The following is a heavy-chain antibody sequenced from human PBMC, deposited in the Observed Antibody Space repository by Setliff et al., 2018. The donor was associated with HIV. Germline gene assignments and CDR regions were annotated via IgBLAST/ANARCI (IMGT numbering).Heavy chain of an antibody. CDR2: IIHSGSI. D-gene: IGHD5-12*01. V-gene: IGHV4-34*01. J-gene: IGHJ4*02. CDR1: GGSFNDYY. CDR3: ARGYASGYDAYGY. Sequence: ASETLSLTCAVYGGSFNDYYWSWIRQPPGKGLEWIGEIIHSGSINYNPSLKSRVTLSVDTYNNQFSLNMNSVNAADTAVYYCARGYASGYDAYGYWGQGTLVTVSS.